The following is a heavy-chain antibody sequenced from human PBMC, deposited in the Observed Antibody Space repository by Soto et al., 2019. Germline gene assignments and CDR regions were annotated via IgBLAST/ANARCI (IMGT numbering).Heavy chain of an antibody. CDR1: GFTFSSYG. Sequence: QVQLVESGGGVVQPGRSLRLSCAASGFTFSSYGTHWVRQAPGKGLEWVAVIWYDGSNKYYADSVKGRFTISRDNSKNTLYLQMNSLRAEDTAVYYCARGDARNGYFDLWGRGTLVTVSS. J-gene: IGHJ2*01. D-gene: IGHD1-1*01. CDR3: ARGDARNGYFDL. V-gene: IGHV3-33*01. CDR2: IWYDGSNK.